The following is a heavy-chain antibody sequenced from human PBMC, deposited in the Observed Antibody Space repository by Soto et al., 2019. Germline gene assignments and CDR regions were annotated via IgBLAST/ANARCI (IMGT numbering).Heavy chain of an antibody. CDR3: AKAISPWVDYGDYYYYYMDV. V-gene: IGHV3-23*01. Sequence: GGSLRLSCAASGFTFSSYAMSWVRQAPGKGLEWVSAISGSGGSTYYADSVKGRFTISRDNSKNTLYLQMNSLRAEDTAVYYCAKAISPWVDYGDYYYYYMDVWGKGTTVTVSS. CDR2: ISGSGGST. J-gene: IGHJ6*03. D-gene: IGHD4-17*01. CDR1: GFTFSSYA.